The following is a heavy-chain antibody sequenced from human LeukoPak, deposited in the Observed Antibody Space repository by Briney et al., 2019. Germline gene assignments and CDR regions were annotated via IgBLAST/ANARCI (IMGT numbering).Heavy chain of an antibody. CDR3: AKDMVSDFWSADDDY. Sequence: GGSLRLSCAASGFTFSSYSMNWVRQAPGKGLEWVAVISYDGSNKYYADSVEGRFTISRDNSKNTLYLQMNSLRAEDTAVYYCAKDMVSDFWSADDDYWGQGTLVTVSS. V-gene: IGHV3-30*18. CDR2: ISYDGSNK. CDR1: GFTFSSYS. J-gene: IGHJ4*02. D-gene: IGHD3-3*01.